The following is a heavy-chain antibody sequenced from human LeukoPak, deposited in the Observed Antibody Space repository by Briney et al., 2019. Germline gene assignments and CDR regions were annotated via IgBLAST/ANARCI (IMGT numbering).Heavy chain of an antibody. CDR2: IKTDGSEK. CDR1: GFTFSSYW. V-gene: IGHV3-7*01. Sequence: GGSLRLSCAASGFTFSSYWMSWVRQAPGKGLEWVANIKTDGSEKYYVDSLKGRFTISRDNAKNSLYLQMNSLRAEDTAVYYCARAPEDDHYYDSSGKDAFDIWGQGTMVTVSS. CDR3: ARAPEDDHYYDSSGKDAFDI. D-gene: IGHD3-22*01. J-gene: IGHJ3*02.